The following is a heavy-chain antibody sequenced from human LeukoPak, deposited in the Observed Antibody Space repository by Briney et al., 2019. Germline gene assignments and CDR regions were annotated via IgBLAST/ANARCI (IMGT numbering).Heavy chain of an antibody. CDR2: IYSSGKT. CDR1: VVSISNYY. D-gene: IGHD6-6*01. V-gene: IGHV4-4*07. CDR3: ARLTYSDSSQLYYYYYYLDV. J-gene: IGHJ6*03. Sequence: SETLSVTCTVSVVSISNYYWTWIRQPAGKGLEWIGRIYSSGKTNYNPSLKSRVTMSVDTSNHQFSLRLSSVTAADTAVYFCARLTYSDSSQLYYYYYYLDVWGKGTTVTVSS.